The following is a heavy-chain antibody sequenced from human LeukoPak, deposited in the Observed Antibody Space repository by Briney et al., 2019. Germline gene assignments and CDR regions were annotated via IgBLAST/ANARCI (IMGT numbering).Heavy chain of an antibody. CDR3: ARDGYNGAFDY. D-gene: IGHD5-24*01. J-gene: IGHJ4*02. CDR1: GGSFSGYY. CDR2: INHSGST. Sequence: SETLSLTCAVYGGSFSGYYWSWIRQPPGKGLEWIGEINHSGSTNYNPSLKSRVTISVDTSKNQFSLKLSSVTAADTAVYYCARDGYNGAFDYWGQGTLVTVSS. V-gene: IGHV4-34*01.